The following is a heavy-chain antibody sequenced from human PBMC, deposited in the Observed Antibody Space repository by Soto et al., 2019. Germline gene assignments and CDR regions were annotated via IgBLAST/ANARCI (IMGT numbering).Heavy chain of an antibody. CDR2: ISVYNGDT. CDR1: GYTFTTYG. V-gene: IGHV1-18*01. D-gene: IGHD2-21*01. CDR3: ARVYCGGDCFSGGDFDY. Sequence: QVQLVQSGTEVKKAGSAVKVSCKTSGYTFTTYGISWIRQAPGQGLEWLAWISVYNGDTNYAQNVQGRVTMTTDTLTTTAYLELRSLRSDDTAVYYCARVYCGGDCFSGGDFDYWGQGTLVTVS. J-gene: IGHJ4*02.